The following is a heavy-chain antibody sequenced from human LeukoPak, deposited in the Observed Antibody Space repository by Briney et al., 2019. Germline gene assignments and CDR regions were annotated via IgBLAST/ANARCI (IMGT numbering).Heavy chain of an antibody. J-gene: IGHJ1*01. D-gene: IGHD2/OR15-2a*01. CDR2: ISAYNGNT. CDR3: ARDLLYFQNAEYFQH. CDR1: GYTFTSYG. Sequence: ASVKVSCKASGYTFTSYGISWVRQAPGQGLEWMGWISAYNGNTNYAQKLQGRVTMTTDTSTSTAYMELRSLRSDDTAVYYCARDLLYFQNAEYFQHWGQGTPVTVSS. V-gene: IGHV1-18*01.